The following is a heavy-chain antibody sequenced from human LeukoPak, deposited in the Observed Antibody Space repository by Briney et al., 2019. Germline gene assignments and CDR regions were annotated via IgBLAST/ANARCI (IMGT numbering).Heavy chain of an antibody. CDR1: GGSISSNEYY. CDR2: MYYSGST. Sequence: SETLSLTCNVSGGSISSNEYYWGWIRQPPGKGLEWIANMYYSGSTYYNPSLKSRVTISVDTSKNQFSLKLSSVTAADTAVYYCASANTYYDILTGYYMGPSNWFDPWGQGTLVTVSS. J-gene: IGHJ5*02. V-gene: IGHV4-39*07. CDR3: ASANTYYDILTGYYMGPSNWFDP. D-gene: IGHD3-9*01.